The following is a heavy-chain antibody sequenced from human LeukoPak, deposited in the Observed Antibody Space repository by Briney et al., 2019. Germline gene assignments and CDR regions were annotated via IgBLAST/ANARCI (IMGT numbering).Heavy chain of an antibody. J-gene: IGHJ4*02. Sequence: PGGSLRLSCVASTSPLSNACMNWVRQAPGKGLEWVGRIKSKTDGGTTDYAAPVKGRITISRDDSPSTLHLQMNSLKPQDTAVYYGTTSLSGAVTAVYPFDNWGQGTLSPSP. D-gene: IGHD2-21*02. CDR2: IKSKTDGGTT. CDR1: TSPLSNAC. V-gene: IGHV3-15*01. CDR3: TTSLSGAVTAVYPFDN.